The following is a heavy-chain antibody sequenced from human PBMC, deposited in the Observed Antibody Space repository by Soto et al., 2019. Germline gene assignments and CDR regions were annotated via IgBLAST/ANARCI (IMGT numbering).Heavy chain of an antibody. CDR2: ISGSGGST. J-gene: IGHJ6*02. D-gene: IGHD3-10*01. V-gene: IGHV3-23*01. CDR3: AKDHYGSGSYFTYYYVMDG. Sequence: GSRRLSCAASGFTFSSYAMSWVRQAPGKGLEWVSAISGSGGSTYYADSVKGRFTISRDNSKNTLYLQMNSLRAEDTAVYYCAKDHYGSGSYFTYYYVMDGWGQGTTVTVSS. CDR1: GFTFSSYA.